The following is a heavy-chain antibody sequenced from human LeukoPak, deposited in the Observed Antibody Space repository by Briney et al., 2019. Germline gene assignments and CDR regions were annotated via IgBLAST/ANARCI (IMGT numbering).Heavy chain of an antibody. D-gene: IGHD6-13*01. CDR3: GSLFRGCSSTRYDFGY. CDR1: GGSISSSSYY. Sequence: SETLSLTCTVSGGSISSSSYYWGWIRQPPGKGLEWIATIYYSGTTYYNPSLKSRVTTSVDTSKSQFSLKLSSVTAADTAVYYCGSLFRGCSSTRYDFGYWGQGTLVTVSS. V-gene: IGHV4-39*01. CDR2: IYYSGTT. J-gene: IGHJ4*02.